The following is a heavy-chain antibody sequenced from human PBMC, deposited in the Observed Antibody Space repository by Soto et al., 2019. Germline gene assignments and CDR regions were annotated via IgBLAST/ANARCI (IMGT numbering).Heavy chain of an antibody. V-gene: IGHV1-18*01. CDR1: GYTFTSYC. CDR3: ARDLRAGRAVYYYGMDV. Sequence: ASVKVSCKASGYTFTSYCISWVRQAPGQGLEWMGWISAYNGNTNYAQKLQGRVTMTTDTSTSTAYMELRSLRSDDTAVYYCARDLRAGRAVYYYGMDVWGQGTTVTVSS. CDR2: ISAYNGNT. J-gene: IGHJ6*02.